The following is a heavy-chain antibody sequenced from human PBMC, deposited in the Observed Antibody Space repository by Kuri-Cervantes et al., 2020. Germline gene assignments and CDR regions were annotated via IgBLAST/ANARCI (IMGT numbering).Heavy chain of an antibody. CDR2: IYYSGST. J-gene: IGHJ4*02. CDR1: RFTFRTSA. Sequence: SETLSLTCADSRFTFRTSAMNWVRQAPGKGLEWIGSIYYSGSTYYNPSLKSRVTISVDTSKNQFSLKLSSVTAADTAVYYCASRDLGWAIDYWGQGTLVTVSS. D-gene: IGHD6-19*01. CDR3: ASRDLGWAIDY. V-gene: IGHV4-38-2*01.